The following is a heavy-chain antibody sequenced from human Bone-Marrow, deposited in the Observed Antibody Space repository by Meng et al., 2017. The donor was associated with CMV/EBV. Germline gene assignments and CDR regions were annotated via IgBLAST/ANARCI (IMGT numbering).Heavy chain of an antibody. D-gene: IGHD2-15*01. J-gene: IGHJ6*02. CDR3: ARGVLGYCSGGSCYSGGMDV. CDR1: GGSVRGYD. Sequence: SQTLSLTCAVDGGSVRGYDWSWIRQPPGKGLEWIGEINHSGSTNYNPSLKSRVTISVDTSKNQFSLKLSSVTAADTAVYYCARGVLGYCSGGSCYSGGMDVWGQGTTVTVSS. V-gene: IGHV4-34*01. CDR2: INHSGST.